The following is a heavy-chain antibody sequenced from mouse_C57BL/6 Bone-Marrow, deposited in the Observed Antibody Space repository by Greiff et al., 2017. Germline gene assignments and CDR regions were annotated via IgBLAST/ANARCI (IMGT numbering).Heavy chain of an antibody. D-gene: IGHD2-1*01. Sequence: EVKLQESGGGLVKPGGSLKLSCAASGFTFSDYGMHWVRQAPEKGLEWVAYISSGSSTIYYADTVKGRFTISRDNAKNTLFLQMTSLRSEDTAMYYCARGYYGKDYAMDYWGQGTSVTVSS. CDR2: ISSGSSTI. J-gene: IGHJ4*01. V-gene: IGHV5-17*01. CDR1: GFTFSDYG. CDR3: ARGYYGKDYAMDY.